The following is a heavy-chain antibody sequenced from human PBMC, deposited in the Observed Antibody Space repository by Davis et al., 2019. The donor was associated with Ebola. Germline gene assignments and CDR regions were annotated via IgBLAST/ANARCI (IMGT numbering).Heavy chain of an antibody. Sequence: PGGSLRLSCAASGFTFSSNWMSWVRQAPGKGLEWVANIQQDGSEKYYLDSVKGRFTISRDNAKNSLFLQMNSLRAEDTAVYYCARAWGTGDGVGLDVWGQGTTVTVSS. CDR3: ARAWGTGDGVGLDV. J-gene: IGHJ6*02. V-gene: IGHV3-7*01. CDR2: IQQDGSEK. D-gene: IGHD3-16*01. CDR1: GFTFSSNW.